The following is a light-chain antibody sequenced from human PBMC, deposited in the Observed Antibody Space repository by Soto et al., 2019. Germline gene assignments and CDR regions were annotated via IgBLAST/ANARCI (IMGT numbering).Light chain of an antibody. V-gene: IGLV2-8*01. CDR2: EVN. J-gene: IGLJ1*01. Sequence: QSALTQPPSASGSPGQSVTLTCTGTYSDVGGYNYVSWYQHHPGKAPKLMIYEVNKRPSGVPYRFSGSKSGNTASLTVSGLQTEDEADYYFSSYGGSNTYVFGTGTKLTVL. CDR1: YSDVGGYNY. CDR3: SSYGGSNTYV.